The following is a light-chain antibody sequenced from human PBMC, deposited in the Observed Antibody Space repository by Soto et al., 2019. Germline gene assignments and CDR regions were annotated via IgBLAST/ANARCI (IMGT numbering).Light chain of an antibody. CDR2: GAS. Sequence: EIVLTQSPGTLSLSPGERATLSCRASQSISSSHLAWYQQKPGQAPRPLIYGASSSATGIPDRFSGSGSGTDFTLTISRLEPEDFAVYYCQQYVSSPWTFGQGTKVEIK. CDR3: QQYVSSPWT. V-gene: IGKV3-20*01. J-gene: IGKJ1*01. CDR1: QSISSSH.